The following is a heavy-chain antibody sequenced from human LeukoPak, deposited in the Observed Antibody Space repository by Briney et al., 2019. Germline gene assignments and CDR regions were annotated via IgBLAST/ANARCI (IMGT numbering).Heavy chain of an antibody. Sequence: GRSLRLSCAASGFTFSSYAMHWVRQAPGKGLEWVAVFWAEGTEKYYGDSVKGRFTISRDTSKNTVYLQMNSLRAEDTAVYYCARDIDTSSHYGWFDPWGQGTLVTVSS. CDR3: ARDIDTSSHYGWFDP. CDR2: FWAEGTEK. CDR1: GFTFSSYA. J-gene: IGHJ5*02. D-gene: IGHD3-22*01. V-gene: IGHV3-33*08.